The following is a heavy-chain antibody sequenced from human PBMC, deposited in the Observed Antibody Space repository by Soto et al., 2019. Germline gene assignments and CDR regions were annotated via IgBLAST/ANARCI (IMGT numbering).Heavy chain of an antibody. CDR2: IYYSGGT. D-gene: IGHD2-15*01. V-gene: IGHV4-59*05. Sequence: SETLSLTCTVSGGSISNYYWSWVRQPPGKGLEWIGSIYYSGGTYYNPSLKSRVTISVDTSKNQFSLKLSSVTAADTAVYYCAVVVVAALDAFDIWGQGTMVTVSS. CDR3: AVVVVAALDAFDI. J-gene: IGHJ3*02. CDR1: GGSISNYY.